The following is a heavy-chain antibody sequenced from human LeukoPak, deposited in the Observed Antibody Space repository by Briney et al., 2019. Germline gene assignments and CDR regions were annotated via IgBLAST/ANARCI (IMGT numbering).Heavy chain of an antibody. CDR2: IFSGGGT. D-gene: IGHD6-13*01. Sequence: GGSLRLSCAASGFIVSSNYMSWVRQAPGKGLECVSVIFSGGGTYYADSVKGRFTISRDNSKNTLYLEMTSLRAEDTATYYCARGRPAAGASDYWGQGTLVTVSS. J-gene: IGHJ4*02. CDR1: GFIVSSNY. V-gene: IGHV3-66*01. CDR3: ARGRPAAGASDY.